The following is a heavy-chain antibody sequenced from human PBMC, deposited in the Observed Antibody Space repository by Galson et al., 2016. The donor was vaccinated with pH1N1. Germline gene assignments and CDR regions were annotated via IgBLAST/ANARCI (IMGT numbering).Heavy chain of an antibody. CDR2: IYPDDSDT. CDR3: ARGLLSGFDP. Sequence: RQMPGKGLEWMGIIYPDDSDTRYNPAFQGQVTISVDKSINTAYLQWNSLKASDTAIYYCARGLLSGFDPWGQGTLVIVSS. V-gene: IGHV5-51*01. J-gene: IGHJ5*02. D-gene: IGHD2-21*01.